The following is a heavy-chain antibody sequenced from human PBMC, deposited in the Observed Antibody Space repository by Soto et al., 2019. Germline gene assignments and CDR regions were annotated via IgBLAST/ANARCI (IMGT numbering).Heavy chain of an antibody. CDR2: INPSGGST. Sequence: QVQLVQSGAEVKKPGASVKVSCKASGYTFTSYYMHWVRQAPGQGLEWMGIINPSGGSTSYAQKFQGRVTMTRDTSTSTVYMELDSVTAADTAVYYCARGAQHSGSWHFDYWGQGTLVTVSS. CDR3: ARGAQHSGSWHFDY. D-gene: IGHD6-13*01. V-gene: IGHV1-46*01. CDR1: GYTFTSYY. J-gene: IGHJ4*02.